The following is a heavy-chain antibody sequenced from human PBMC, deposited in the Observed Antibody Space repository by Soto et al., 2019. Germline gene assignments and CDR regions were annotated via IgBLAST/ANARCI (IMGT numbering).Heavy chain of an antibody. CDR2: IYYSGST. V-gene: IGHV4-30-4*01. CDR1: GGSISSGDYY. D-gene: IGHD3-22*01. Sequence: TLSLTCTVSGGSISSGDYYWSWIRQPPGKGLEWIGYIYYSGSTYYNPSLKSRVTISVDTSKNQFSLKLSSVTAADTAVYYCASGELRAYYYDSSGSLLGYWGQGTLVTVSS. J-gene: IGHJ4*02. CDR3: ASGELRAYYYDSSGSLLGY.